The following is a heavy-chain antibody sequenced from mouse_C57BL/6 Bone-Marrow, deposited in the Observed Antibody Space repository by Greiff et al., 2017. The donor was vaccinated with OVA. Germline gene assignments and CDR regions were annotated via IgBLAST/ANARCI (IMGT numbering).Heavy chain of an antibody. CDR2: INYDGSST. D-gene: IGHD2-4*01. CDR1: GFTFSDYY. J-gene: IGHJ3*01. V-gene: IGHV5-16*01. CDR3: ARAGGTYEYDSFAY. Sequence: EVMLVESEGGLVQPGSSMKLSCTASGFTFSDYYMAWVRQAPEKGLEWVANINYDGSSTYYLDSLKSRFIISRDNAKNILYLQMSSLKSEDTATYYCARAGGTYEYDSFAYWGQGTLVTVSA.